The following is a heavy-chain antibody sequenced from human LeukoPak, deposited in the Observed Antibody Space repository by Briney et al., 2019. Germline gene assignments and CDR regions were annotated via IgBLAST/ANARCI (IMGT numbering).Heavy chain of an antibody. J-gene: IGHJ4*02. CDR1: GFXFSSYS. CDR3: ARVGTGGGWYFDY. CDR2: ISSSSSYI. Sequence: GGSLRLSCAASGFXFSSYSMNWVRQAPGKGLEWVSSISSSSSYIYYADSVKGRFTISRDNAKNSLYLQMNSLGAEDTAVYYCARVGTGGGWYFDYWGQGTLVTVSS. V-gene: IGHV3-21*01. D-gene: IGHD6-19*01.